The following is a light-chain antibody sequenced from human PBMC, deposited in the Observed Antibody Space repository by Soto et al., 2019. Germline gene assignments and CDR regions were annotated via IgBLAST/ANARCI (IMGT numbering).Light chain of an antibody. V-gene: IGKV3-11*01. CDR3: QQRSNWPIT. Sequence: ENVLTQSPATLSSFPGDRVTLSCRARQYTNTKFAWYQHRPGQAPRLLIYQTSRRAAGIPARFSASGSGTDFTLTISDVQPEDFAVYYCQQRSNWPITFGQGTRLEIK. CDR1: QYTNTK. CDR2: QTS. J-gene: IGKJ5*01.